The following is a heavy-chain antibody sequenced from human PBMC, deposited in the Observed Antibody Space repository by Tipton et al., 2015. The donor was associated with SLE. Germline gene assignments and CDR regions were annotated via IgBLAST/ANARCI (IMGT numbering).Heavy chain of an antibody. Sequence: TLSLTCTVSGGSISSYYWSWIRQPPGKGLEWIGYIYYSGSTNYNPSLQSRVTISVDTSKNQFSLKLSSVTAADTAVYYCARDGSHCSGGSCYPGDYMDVWGKGTTVTVSS. CDR2: IYYSGST. CDR1: GGSISSYY. CDR3: ARDGSHCSGGSCYPGDYMDV. D-gene: IGHD2-15*01. J-gene: IGHJ6*03. V-gene: IGHV4-59*12.